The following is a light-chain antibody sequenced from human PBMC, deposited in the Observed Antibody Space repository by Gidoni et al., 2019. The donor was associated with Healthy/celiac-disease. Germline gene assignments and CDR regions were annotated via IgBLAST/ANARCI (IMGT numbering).Light chain of an antibody. CDR1: QSISSW. CDR3: QQYNSYSWT. Sequence: DIQMTQYPSTLSASVGDRVTITCRASQSISSWLAWYQQKPGKAPKLLIYKASSLESGVPSRFSGSGSGTEFTLTISSLQPDDFATYYCQQYNSYSWTFGQGTKLEIK. J-gene: IGKJ2*01. V-gene: IGKV1-5*03. CDR2: KAS.